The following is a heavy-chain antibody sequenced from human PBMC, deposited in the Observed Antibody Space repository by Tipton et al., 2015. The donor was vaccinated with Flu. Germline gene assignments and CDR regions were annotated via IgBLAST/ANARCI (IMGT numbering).Heavy chain of an antibody. J-gene: IGHJ4*02. CDR2: IRHDESDK. V-gene: IGHV3-30*02. CDR3: AKDGWDTSGWYPFDY. Sequence: GSLRLSCAPSGFAFSGYGMHWVRQAPGKGLEWVAFIRHDESDKYYADSVKGRFTISRDNSKNALYLLLNSLRAEDTAVYYCAKDGWDTSGWYPFDYWGQGTMVTVSS. D-gene: IGHD6-19*01. CDR1: GFAFSGYG.